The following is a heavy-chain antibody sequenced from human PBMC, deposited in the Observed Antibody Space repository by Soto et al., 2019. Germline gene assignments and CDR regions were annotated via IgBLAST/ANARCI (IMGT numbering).Heavy chain of an antibody. V-gene: IGHV4-59*01. CDR3: ARSTYYYDSSGYDLIDY. J-gene: IGHJ4*02. D-gene: IGHD3-22*01. CDR2: IYYSGST. Sequence: SETLSLTCTVSGGSISSYYWSWIRQPPGKGLEWIGYIYYSGSTNYNPSLKSRVTISVDTSKNQFSLKLSSVTAADTAVYYCARSTYYYDSSGYDLIDYWGKGTLVTVSS. CDR1: GGSISSYY.